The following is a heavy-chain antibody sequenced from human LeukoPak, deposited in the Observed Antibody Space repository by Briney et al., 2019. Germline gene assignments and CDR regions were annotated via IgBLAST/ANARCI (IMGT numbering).Heavy chain of an antibody. CDR2: ISSSSSYI. CDR1: GFTFSSYS. Sequence: GGSLRLSCAASGFTFSSYSMNWVRQAPGKGLEWVSSISSSSSYIYYADSVKGRFTISRDNAKNSLYLQMNSLRAEDTAVYYCARPYYYDSSGYPPLAAFDIWGQGTMVTVSS. V-gene: IGHV3-21*01. CDR3: ARPYYYDSSGYPPLAAFDI. D-gene: IGHD3-22*01. J-gene: IGHJ3*02.